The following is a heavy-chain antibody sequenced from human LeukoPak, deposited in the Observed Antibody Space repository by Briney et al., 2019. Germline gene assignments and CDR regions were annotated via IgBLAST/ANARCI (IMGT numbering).Heavy chain of an antibody. Sequence: GGSLRLSCATSGFTFSSYSMNWVRQAPGKGLEWVSSISSSSSYIYYADSVKCRFTISRDNAKNSLYLQMNSLRAEDTAVYYCARDIVVVGFDHWGQGTLVTVSS. CDR2: ISSSSSYI. CDR1: GFTFSSYS. J-gene: IGHJ4*02. D-gene: IGHD3-22*01. V-gene: IGHV3-21*01. CDR3: ARDIVVVGFDH.